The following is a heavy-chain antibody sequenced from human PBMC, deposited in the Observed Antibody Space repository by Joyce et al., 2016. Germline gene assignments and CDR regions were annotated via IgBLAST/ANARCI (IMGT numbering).Heavy chain of an antibody. CDR2: INTNTRNP. CDR3: ARGDWFAP. J-gene: IGHJ5*02. CDR1: GYTFTSYS. Sequence: QVQLVQSGSEVKKPGASVKVSCKASGYTFTSYSINWVRQAPGQGLEWRGWINTNTRNPTYAQGFTGRFVFSLDTSDGTAYLEISSLRSDDTAVYYCARGDWFAPWGQGALLIVSS. V-gene: IGHV7-4-1*02.